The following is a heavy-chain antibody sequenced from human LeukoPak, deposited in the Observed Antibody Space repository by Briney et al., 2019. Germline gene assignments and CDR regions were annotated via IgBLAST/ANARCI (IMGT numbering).Heavy chain of an antibody. CDR1: GYTFTGYY. D-gene: IGHD1-1*01. CDR2: INPNSGGT. J-gene: IGHJ4*02. Sequence: ASVKVSCKASGYTFTGYYVHWVRQAPGQGLEWMGWINPNSGGTNYAQKFQGRVTMTRDTSISTAYMELSRLRSDDTAVYYCALVLTLRTGHFDYWGQGTLVTVSS. CDR3: ALVLTLRTGHFDY. V-gene: IGHV1-2*02.